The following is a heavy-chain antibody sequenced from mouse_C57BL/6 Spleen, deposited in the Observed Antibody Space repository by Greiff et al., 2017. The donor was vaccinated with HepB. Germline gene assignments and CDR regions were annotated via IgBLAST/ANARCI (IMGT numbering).Heavy chain of an antibody. J-gene: IGHJ2*01. D-gene: IGHD1-1*01. CDR1: GFTFSSYT. Sequence: EVQLQESGGGLVKPGGSLKLSCAASGFTFSSYTMSWVRQTPEKRLEWVATISGGGGNTYYPDSVKGRFTISRDNAKNTLYLQMSSLRSEDTALYYCARHNYGSPYYFDYWGQGTTLTVSS. CDR2: ISGGGGNT. CDR3: ARHNYGSPYYFDY. V-gene: IGHV5-9*01.